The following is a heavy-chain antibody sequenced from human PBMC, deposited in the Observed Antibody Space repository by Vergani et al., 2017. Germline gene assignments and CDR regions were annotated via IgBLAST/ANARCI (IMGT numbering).Heavy chain of an antibody. CDR2: INPNSGGT. CDR3: ARVGLYCSSTSCYLRGVVGYYFDY. V-gene: IGHV1-2*02. CDR1: GYTFTGYY. J-gene: IGHJ4*02. D-gene: IGHD2-2*01. Sequence: QVQLVQSGAVVKKPGASVKVSCKASGYTFTGYYMHWVRQAPGQGLEWMGWINPNSGGTNYAQKFQGRVTMTRDTSISTAYMELSRLRSDDTAVYYCARVGLYCSSTSCYLRGVVGYYFDYWGQGTLVTVSS.